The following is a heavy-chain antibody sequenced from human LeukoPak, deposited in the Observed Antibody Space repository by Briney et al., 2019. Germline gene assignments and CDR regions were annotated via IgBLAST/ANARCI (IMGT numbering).Heavy chain of an antibody. CDR1: GYTFTGYY. D-gene: IGHD6-13*01. CDR3: ARLNIAAAGRDAFDI. J-gene: IGHJ3*02. CDR2: INPNSGGT. V-gene: IGHV1-2*06. Sequence: ASVKVSCKASGYTFTGYYMHWVRQAPGQGLEWMGRINPNSGGTNYAQKFRGRVTMTRDTSISTAYMELSRLRSDDTAVYYCARLNIAAAGRDAFDIWGQGTMVTVSS.